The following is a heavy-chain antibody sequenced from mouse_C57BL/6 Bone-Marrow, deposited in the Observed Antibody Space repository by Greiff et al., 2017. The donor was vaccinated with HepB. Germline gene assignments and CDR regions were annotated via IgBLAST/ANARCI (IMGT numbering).Heavy chain of an antibody. CDR1: GYTFTSYW. J-gene: IGHJ2*01. Sequence: QVQLQQPGAELVKPGASVKVSCKASGYTFTSYWMHWVKQRPGQGLEWIGRIHPSSSSTNYNEKFKGKATLTVDTSSSTAYMQLSSLTSEDSAVYYCASASSIDDFDYWGQGTTLTVSS. CDR2: IHPSSSST. V-gene: IGHV1-74*01. CDR3: ASASSIDDFDY. D-gene: IGHD2-10*02.